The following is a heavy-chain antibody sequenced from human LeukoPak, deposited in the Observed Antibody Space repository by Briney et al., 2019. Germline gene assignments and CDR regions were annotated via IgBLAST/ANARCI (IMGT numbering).Heavy chain of an antibody. CDR1: GGSFSGYY. J-gene: IGHJ4*02. Sequence: PSETLSLTCAVYGGSFSGYYWSWIRQHPGKGLEWIGYIYYSGSTYYNPSLKSRVTISVDTSKNQFSLKLSSVTAADTAVYYCAREGTHFDYWGQGTLVTVSS. D-gene: IGHD1-1*01. V-gene: IGHV4-31*11. CDR3: AREGTHFDY. CDR2: IYYSGST.